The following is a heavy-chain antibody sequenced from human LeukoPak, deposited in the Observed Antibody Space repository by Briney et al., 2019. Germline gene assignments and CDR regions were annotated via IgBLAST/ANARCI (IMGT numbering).Heavy chain of an antibody. CDR2: IYYSGST. D-gene: IGHD3-10*01. CDR3: ARGVPMVRGVTCFDY. CDR1: GGSISSGDYY. V-gene: IGHV4-30-4*01. Sequence: SETLSLTCTVSGGSISSGDYYWSWIRQPPGKGLEWIGYIYYSGSTYYNPSLKSRVTISVDTSKNQFSLKLSSVTAADTAVYYCARGVPMVRGVTCFDYWGQGTLVTVSS. J-gene: IGHJ4*02.